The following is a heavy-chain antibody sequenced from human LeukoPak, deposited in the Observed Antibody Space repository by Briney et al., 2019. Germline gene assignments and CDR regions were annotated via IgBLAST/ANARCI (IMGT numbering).Heavy chain of an antibody. D-gene: IGHD2-15*01. V-gene: IGHV1-69*05. CDR2: IIPIFGTA. J-gene: IGHJ3*02. Sequence: ASVKVSCMACRGTFSSYAIRWVRQAPGQGGEWMGGIIPIFGTAHYAQKFQGRGTITTDESTSTAYIELSSLSSEDTGVYYCARFMASGIDKDAFDIWGQGTMVTVSS. CDR1: RGTFSSYA. CDR3: ARFMASGIDKDAFDI.